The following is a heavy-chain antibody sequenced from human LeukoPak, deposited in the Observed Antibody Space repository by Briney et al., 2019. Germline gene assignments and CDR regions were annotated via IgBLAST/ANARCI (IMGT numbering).Heavy chain of an antibody. CDR2: IYYSGST. D-gene: IGHD3-9*01. CDR1: GGSISSGGYY. CDR3: ARPYYDILTGYYDVFDI. V-gene: IGHV4-31*03. Sequence: SETLSLTCTVSGGSISSGGYYWSWIRQHPGKGLEWIGYIYYSGSTYYNPSLKSRVTISVDTSKNQFSLKLSSVTAADTAVYYCARPYYDILTGYYDVFDIWGQGTMVTVSS. J-gene: IGHJ3*02.